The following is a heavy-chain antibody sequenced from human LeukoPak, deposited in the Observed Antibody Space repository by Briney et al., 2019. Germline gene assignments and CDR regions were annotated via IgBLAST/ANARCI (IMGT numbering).Heavy chain of an antibody. Sequence: PGGSLRLSCAASGFTFSSYAMSWVRQAPGKGLEWVSAISGSGGSTYYADSVKGRFTISRDNSKNTLYLQMNSLRAEDTAVYYCAKGDDILTGLKDQSSFDYWGQGTLVTVSS. J-gene: IGHJ4*02. CDR1: GFTFSSYA. CDR2: ISGSGGST. D-gene: IGHD3-9*01. CDR3: AKGDDILTGLKDQSSFDY. V-gene: IGHV3-23*01.